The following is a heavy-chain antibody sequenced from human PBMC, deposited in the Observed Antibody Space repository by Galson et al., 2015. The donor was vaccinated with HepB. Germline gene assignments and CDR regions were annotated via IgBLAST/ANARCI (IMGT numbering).Heavy chain of an antibody. J-gene: IGHJ4*02. Sequence: SLRLSCAASGFTFSSYAMSWVRQAPGKGLEWVSAISGSGGSTYYADSVKGRFTISRDNSKNTLYLQMNSLRAEDTAVYYCAKDVESNYYGSGWPYWGQGTLVTVSS. CDR1: GFTFSSYA. CDR2: ISGSGGST. V-gene: IGHV3-23*01. D-gene: IGHD3-10*01. CDR3: AKDVESNYYGSGWPY.